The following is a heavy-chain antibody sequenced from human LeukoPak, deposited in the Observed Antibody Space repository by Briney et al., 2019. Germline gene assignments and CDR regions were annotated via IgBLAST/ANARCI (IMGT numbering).Heavy chain of an antibody. J-gene: IGHJ6*03. CDR1: GFAFNYYA. D-gene: IGHD6-13*01. CDR2: ISGRGGDT. CDR3: ARDLGERIAAAGIPPGTNYYYYYYMDV. Sequence: PGGSLRLSCAASGFAFNYYALNWVRRAPGKGLEWVSAISGRGGDTYYADSVKGRFTISRDDSKNTLYLQMNSLRAEDTAVYYCARDLGERIAAAGIPPGTNYYYYYYMDVWGKGTTVTVSS. V-gene: IGHV3-23*01.